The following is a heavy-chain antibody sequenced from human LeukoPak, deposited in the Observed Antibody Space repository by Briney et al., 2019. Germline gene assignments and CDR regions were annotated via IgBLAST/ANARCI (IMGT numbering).Heavy chain of an antibody. J-gene: IGHJ3*02. V-gene: IGHV4-59*01. CDR1: GGSISSYY. D-gene: IGHD3-3*01. Sequence: SETLSLTCTVSGGSISSYYWSWIRQPPGKGLEWIGYIYYSGSTNYNPSLKSRVTISVDTSKNQLSLKLSSVTAADTAVYYCARGGLRFLEWLSHDAFDIWGQGTMVTVSS. CDR3: ARGGLRFLEWLSHDAFDI. CDR2: IYYSGST.